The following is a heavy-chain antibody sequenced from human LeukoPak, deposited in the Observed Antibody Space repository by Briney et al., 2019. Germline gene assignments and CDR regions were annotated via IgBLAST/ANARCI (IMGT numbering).Heavy chain of an antibody. D-gene: IGHD3-22*01. Sequence: SVKVSCEASGGTFSSYAISWVRQAPGQGLEWMGGIIPIFGTANYAQKFQGRVTITADESTSTAYMELSSLRSEDTAVYYCARDGSPYYYDSSGYYYYWGQGTLVTVSS. J-gene: IGHJ4*02. CDR2: IIPIFGTA. V-gene: IGHV1-69*01. CDR1: GGTFSSYA. CDR3: ARDGSPYYYDSSGYYYY.